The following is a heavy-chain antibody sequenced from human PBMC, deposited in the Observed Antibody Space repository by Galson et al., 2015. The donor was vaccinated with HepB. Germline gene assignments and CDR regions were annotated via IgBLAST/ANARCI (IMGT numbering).Heavy chain of an antibody. CDR1: GYTFTSYY. CDR3: AREPVRALYYGMDV. J-gene: IGHJ6*02. V-gene: IGHV1-46*03. CDR2: INPSSGST. Sequence: SVKVSCKASGYTFTSYYMHWLRQAPGQGLEWVGIINPSSGSTTYPQKFQGRVTMTRDTSTSTVYTELSSLRSEDTAVYYCAREPVRALYYGMDVWGQGTTVTVSS. D-gene: IGHD4-11*01.